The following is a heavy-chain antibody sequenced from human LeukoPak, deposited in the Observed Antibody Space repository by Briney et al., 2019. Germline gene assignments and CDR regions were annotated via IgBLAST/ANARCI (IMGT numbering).Heavy chain of an antibody. CDR3: ARGFTPYDYVWGSYRSYFDY. D-gene: IGHD3-16*02. V-gene: IGHV4-31*03. J-gene: IGHJ4*02. CDR2: FYYSGST. CDR1: GGSISSGGYY. Sequence: SETLSLTCTVSGGSISSGGYYWSWIRQHPGKGLEWIGYFYYSGSTYYNPSLKSRVTISVDTSKNQFSLKLSSVTAADTAVYYCARGFTPYDYVWGSYRSYFDYWGQGTLVTVSS.